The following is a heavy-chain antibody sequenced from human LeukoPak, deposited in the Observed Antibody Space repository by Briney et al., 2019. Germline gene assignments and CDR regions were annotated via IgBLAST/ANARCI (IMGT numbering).Heavy chain of an antibody. Sequence: PGGSLRLSCAASGFTFSSYGMHWVRQAPGKGLEWVAFIRYDGSNKYYADSVKGRFTISRDNSKNTLYLQMNSLRAEDTAVYYCTVELNEILTGYYTEDYWGQGTLVTVSS. D-gene: IGHD3-9*01. CDR3: TVELNEILTGYYTEDY. CDR2: IRYDGSNK. CDR1: GFTFSSYG. J-gene: IGHJ4*02. V-gene: IGHV3-30*02.